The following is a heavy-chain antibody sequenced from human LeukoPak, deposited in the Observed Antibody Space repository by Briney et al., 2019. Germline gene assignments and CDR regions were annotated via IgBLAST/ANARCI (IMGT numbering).Heavy chain of an antibody. D-gene: IGHD6-19*01. V-gene: IGHV4-30-4*02. J-gene: IGHJ5*02. CDR2: IYYSGST. CDR3: ARVTMAVGVNWFDP. Sequence: NASETLSLTCTVSGGSISSGDYYWSWIRQPPGKGLEWIGYIYYSGSTYYNPSLKSRVTISVDTSKNQFSLKLSSVTAADTAVYYCARVTMAVGVNWFDPWGQGTLVTVSS. CDR1: GGSISSGDYY.